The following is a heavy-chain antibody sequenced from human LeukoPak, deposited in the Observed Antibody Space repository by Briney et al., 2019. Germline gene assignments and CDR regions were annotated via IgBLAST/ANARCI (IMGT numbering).Heavy chain of an antibody. V-gene: IGHV3-30*18. Sequence: GGSLRLSCPASGFTFSSYAVHWVRQAPGKGLEWVAIISSDGSQKFYADSVKGRFTISRDNSRNTVYLQMSSLRAEDTALYYCAKDSAPSYYYGSGSYYQSWGQGTLVTVSS. J-gene: IGHJ4*02. CDR2: ISSDGSQK. CDR3: AKDSAPSYYYGSGSYYQS. CDR1: GFTFSSYA. D-gene: IGHD3-10*01.